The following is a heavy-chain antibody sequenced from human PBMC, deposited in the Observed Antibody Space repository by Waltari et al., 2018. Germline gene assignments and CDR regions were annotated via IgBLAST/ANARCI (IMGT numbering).Heavy chain of an antibody. CDR1: GFTFNTFT. CDR3: AGGYSSYYGMDV. V-gene: IGHV3-21*02. Sequence: EVQLVESGGGLVKPGGSLRLSCAASGFTFNTFTRNWVRQAPGKGLEWVSSISSTSSDIYYADSVKGRFTISRDKAKSSLYLQLNSLRAEDTAVYYCAGGYSSYYGMDVWGQGTTVTVSS. D-gene: IGHD6-13*01. CDR2: ISSTSSDI. J-gene: IGHJ6*02.